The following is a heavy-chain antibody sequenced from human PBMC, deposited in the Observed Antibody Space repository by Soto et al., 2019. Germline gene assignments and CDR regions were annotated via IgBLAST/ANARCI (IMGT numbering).Heavy chain of an antibody. CDR1: GYTFPSYG. J-gene: IGHJ4*02. D-gene: IGHD2-15*01. CDR2: INPCNGNT. V-gene: IGHV1-46*03. Sequence: ASVTVSCKTSGYTFPSYGISWVRQAPGQVLEWMGIINPCNGNTSYAQKLQGRVTMTRDTSTSTVYMELSSLRSEDTAVYYCARVDSGGSCYLVWGQGTLVTVSS. CDR3: ARVDSGGSCYLV.